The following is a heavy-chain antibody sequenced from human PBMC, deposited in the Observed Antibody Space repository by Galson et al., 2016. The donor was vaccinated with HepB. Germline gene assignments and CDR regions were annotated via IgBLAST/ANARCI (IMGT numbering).Heavy chain of an antibody. Sequence: SLRLSCAASGFTFSNYGMHWVRQASGKGLEWVAIIWYDGSKKYYADSVTGRFTISRDNYKNTLYLQMNTLRAEATAVYYCARADIGTSGTFPKFDPWGQGTLVTVSS. CDR1: GFTFSNYG. D-gene: IGHD6-13*01. J-gene: IGHJ5*02. CDR2: IWYDGSKK. CDR3: ARADIGTSGTFPKFDP. V-gene: IGHV3-33*01.